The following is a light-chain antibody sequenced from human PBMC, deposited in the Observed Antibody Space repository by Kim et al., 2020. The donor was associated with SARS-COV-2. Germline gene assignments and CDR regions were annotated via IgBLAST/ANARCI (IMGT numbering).Light chain of an antibody. V-gene: IGLV3-1*01. CDR2: QDS. Sequence: SYELTQPPSVSVSPGQTATISCSGDDLGEKFVCWYQQKAGQSPALVMYQDSKRPSGIPERFSGSNSGNTATLIISGTQIMDEADYFCQAWHATAGVFGGGTKLTVL. CDR1: DLGEKF. J-gene: IGLJ3*02. CDR3: QAWHATAGV.